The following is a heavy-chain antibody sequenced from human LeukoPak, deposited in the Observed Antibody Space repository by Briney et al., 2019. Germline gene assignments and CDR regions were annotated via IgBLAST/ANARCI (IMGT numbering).Heavy chain of an antibody. CDR1: GGTFSSYA. Sequence: ASVKVSCKASGGTFSSYAISWVRQAPGQGLEWMGGIIPIFGTANYAQKFQGRVTITADESTSTAYMELSSLRSEDTAVYYCARGNIAVAGSGVYYYYYYGMDVWGQGTTVTVSS. V-gene: IGHV1-69*13. CDR3: ARGNIAVAGSGVYYYYYYGMDV. J-gene: IGHJ6*02. CDR2: IIPIFGTA. D-gene: IGHD6-19*01.